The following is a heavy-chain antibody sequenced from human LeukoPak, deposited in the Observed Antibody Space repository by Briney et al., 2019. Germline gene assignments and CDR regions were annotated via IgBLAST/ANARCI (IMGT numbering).Heavy chain of an antibody. CDR1: GFTFSSYA. Sequence: PGGSLRLSCAASGFTFSSYAMSWVRQTPGKGLEWVSTVSGSGGSTYYADSVKGRFTISRDNSKNTLYLQMNSLRAEDTAVYYCAASGWQQPERQNWFDPWGQGTLVTVSS. CDR2: VSGSGGST. D-gene: IGHD6-13*01. J-gene: IGHJ5*02. CDR3: AASGWQQPERQNWFDP. V-gene: IGHV3-23*01.